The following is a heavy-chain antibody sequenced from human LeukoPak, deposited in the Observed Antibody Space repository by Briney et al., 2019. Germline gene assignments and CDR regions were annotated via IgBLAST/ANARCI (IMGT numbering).Heavy chain of an antibody. V-gene: IGHV1-8*01. CDR3: ARDPRDIAVVPAALYYFDF. CDR2: MNPNSGNT. Sequence: ASVKVSCKASGYTFTSYDINWVRQATGQGLEWMGWMNPNSGNTAYAQKFQGRATMTRDTSTTTVYMDLNSLTSEDTAVYYCARDPRDIAVVPAALYYFDFWGQGTLVTVSS. CDR1: GYTFTSYD. D-gene: IGHD2-2*01. J-gene: IGHJ4*02.